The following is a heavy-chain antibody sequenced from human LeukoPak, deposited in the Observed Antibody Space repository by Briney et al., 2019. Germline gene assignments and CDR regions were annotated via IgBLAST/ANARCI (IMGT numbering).Heavy chain of an antibody. D-gene: IGHD5-24*01. CDR1: GYTFTGYY. Sequence: GASVKVSCKASGYTFTGYYMHWVRQAPGQGLEWMGWINPNSGGTNYAQKFQGRVTMTRDTSISTAYMELSRLRSDDTAVHYCARDRTLSSHRWRTHNAFDIWGQGTMVTVSS. V-gene: IGHV1-2*02. CDR3: ARDRTLSSHRWRTHNAFDI. J-gene: IGHJ3*02. CDR2: INPNSGGT.